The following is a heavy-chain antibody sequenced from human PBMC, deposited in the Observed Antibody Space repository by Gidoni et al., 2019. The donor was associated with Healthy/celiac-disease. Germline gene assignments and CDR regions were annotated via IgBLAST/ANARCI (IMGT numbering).Heavy chain of an antibody. V-gene: IGHV6-1*01. CDR2: TYYRSKWYN. J-gene: IGHJ5*02. CDR1: GDSVPSNSAA. CDR3: AREFVVVVPAAKGNWFDP. Sequence: QVQLQQSGPGLVKPSQTLSLTCAISGDSVPSNSAAWNWIRQSPSRGLEWLGRTYYRSKWYNDYAVSVKSRITINPDTSKNQFSLQLNSVTPEDTAVYYCAREFVVVVPAAKGNWFDPWGQGTLVTVSS. D-gene: IGHD2-2*01.